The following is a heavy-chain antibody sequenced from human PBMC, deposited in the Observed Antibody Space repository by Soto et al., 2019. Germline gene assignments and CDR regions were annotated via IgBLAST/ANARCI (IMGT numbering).Heavy chain of an antibody. CDR3: ARVERGTATTVVDAFDI. J-gene: IGHJ3*02. CDR1: GGSVSGANYY. CDR2: MSHSGGT. V-gene: IGHV4-34*01. Sequence: QVQLQQWGAGLLKPSETLSLTCAVYGGSVSGANYYWSWIRPPPGKGLAWVGEMSHSGGTPFNPSLNSRVTISVDTSTNQFSLKMSSVTAADTALYYCARVERGTATTVVDAFDIWGPGTMVTVSS. D-gene: IGHD1-1*01.